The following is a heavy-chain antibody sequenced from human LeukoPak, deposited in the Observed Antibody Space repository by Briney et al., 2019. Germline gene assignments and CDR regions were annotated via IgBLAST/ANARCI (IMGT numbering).Heavy chain of an antibody. V-gene: IGHV4-59*01. CDR1: GGSISSYY. CDR2: IYYSGST. D-gene: IGHD2-2*01. Sequence: SETLSLTCTVSGGSISSYYWSWIRQPPGKGLEWIGYIYYSGSTNYNPSLKSRVTISVDTSKNQFSLKLSSVTAADTAVYYCARDSSTSHSYNWFAPWGQGTLVTVSS. J-gene: IGHJ5*02. CDR3: ARDSSTSHSYNWFAP.